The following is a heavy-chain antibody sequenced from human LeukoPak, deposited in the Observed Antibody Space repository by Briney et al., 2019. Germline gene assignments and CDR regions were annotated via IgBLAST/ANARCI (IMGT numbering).Heavy chain of an antibody. CDR1: GYTFTGYY. CDR3: ARETGYAYGRAPLDY. V-gene: IGHV1-69*06. Sequence: GASVKVSCKASGYTFTGYYMHWVRQAPGQGLEWMGGIIPMSGTVNNAQKFQGRVTITADKSTGTAYMELSSLRSDDTAVYYCARETGYAYGRAPLDYWGQGTLVTVSS. J-gene: IGHJ4*02. CDR2: IIPMSGTV. D-gene: IGHD5-18*01.